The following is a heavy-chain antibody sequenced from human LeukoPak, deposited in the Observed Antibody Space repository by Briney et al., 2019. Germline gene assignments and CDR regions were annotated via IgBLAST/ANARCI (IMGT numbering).Heavy chain of an antibody. CDR2: VYDVGTGST. CDR1: GGSISSYY. CDR3: ARAILEAAGLYPDF. Sequence: SETLSLTCTVSGGSISSYYWSWIRQPPGKGLEWIGYVYDVGTGSTNYNPSLKSRVTISVDTSKNQFSLKLSSVTAADTAVYYCARAILEAAGLYPDFWGQGTLVTVSS. D-gene: IGHD2-15*01. J-gene: IGHJ4*02. V-gene: IGHV4-59*01.